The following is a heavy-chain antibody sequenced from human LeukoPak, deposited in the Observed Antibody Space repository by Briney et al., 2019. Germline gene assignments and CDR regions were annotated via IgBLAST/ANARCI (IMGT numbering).Heavy chain of an antibody. D-gene: IGHD3-3*01. V-gene: IGHV3-21*01. CDR3: PREGEISYDFWSGYYVHWFDP. Sequence: GGSLRLSCAASGFTFSSYSMNWVRQAPGKGLEWVSSISSSSSYIYYADSVKGRFTISRDNAESSLYLQMNSLRAEDTAVYYCPREGEISYDFWSGYYVHWFDPWGQGTLVTVSS. CDR1: GFTFSSYS. CDR2: ISSSSSYI. J-gene: IGHJ5*02.